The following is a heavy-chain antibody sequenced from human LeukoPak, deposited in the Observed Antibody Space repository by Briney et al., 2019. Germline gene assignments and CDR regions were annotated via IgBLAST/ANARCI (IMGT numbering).Heavy chain of an antibody. V-gene: IGHV1-69*13. Sequence: SVKVSCKASGGTFSSYAISWVRQAPGQGLEWMGGIIPIFGTANYAQKFQGRVTITADESTSTAYMELSSLRSEDTAVYYCARAIVMAGYCTTTRCYKPFDIWGQGTMVTVSS. CDR2: IIPIFGTA. D-gene: IGHD2-2*02. CDR3: ARAIVMAGYCTTTRCYKPFDI. CDR1: GGTFSSYA. J-gene: IGHJ3*02.